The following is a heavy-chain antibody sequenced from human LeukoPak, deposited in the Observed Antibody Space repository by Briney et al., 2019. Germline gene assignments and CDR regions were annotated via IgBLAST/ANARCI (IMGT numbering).Heavy chain of an antibody. CDR3: ARAYYDFWSGYYKDY. D-gene: IGHD3-3*01. Sequence: PSETLSLTCAVYGGSFSGYYWSWIRQPPGKGLEWIGEINHSGSTNYKPSLKSRVTISVDTSKNQFSLKLSSVTAADTAVYYCARAYYDFWSGYYKDYWGQGTLVTVSS. V-gene: IGHV4-34*01. CDR1: GGSFSGYY. CDR2: INHSGST. J-gene: IGHJ4*02.